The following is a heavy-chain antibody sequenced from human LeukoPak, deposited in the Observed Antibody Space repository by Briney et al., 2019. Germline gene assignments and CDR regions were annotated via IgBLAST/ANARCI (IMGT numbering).Heavy chain of an antibody. D-gene: IGHD2-21*02. CDR1: GFTVSSNY. J-gene: IGHJ3*02. V-gene: IGHV3-66*02. CDR2: IYSGGGT. CDR3: ARAVGVTAIHNAFDI. Sequence: GGSLRLSCAASGFTVSSNYMSWVRQAPGKGLEWVSVIYSGGGTDYSDSVKGRFTTSRDNSKNTLYLQMNSLRAEETAVYYCARAVGVTAIHNAFDIWGQGTMVTVSS.